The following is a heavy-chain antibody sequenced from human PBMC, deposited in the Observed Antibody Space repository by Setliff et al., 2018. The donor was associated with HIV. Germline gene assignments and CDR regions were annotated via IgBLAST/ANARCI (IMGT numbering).Heavy chain of an antibody. CDR2: LHLSGDT. CDR1: GDSINTHY. D-gene: IGHD1-26*01. V-gene: IGHV4-4*07. J-gene: IGHJ4*02. CDR3: ARDRRDDYYLTAYFDS. Sequence: NPSETLSLTCTVSGDSINTHYWSWIRQPPGKGLEWIGRLHLSGDTNYNPSLKSRVTMSIDTSKNQFSLKLSSVTAADTAVYYCARDRRDDYYLTAYFDSLGQGTVVTVSS.